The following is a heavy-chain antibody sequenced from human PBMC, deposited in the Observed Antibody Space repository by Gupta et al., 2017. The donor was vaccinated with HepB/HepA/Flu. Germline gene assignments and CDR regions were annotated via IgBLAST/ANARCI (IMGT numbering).Heavy chain of an antibody. CDR3: ARDARDWGLDY. J-gene: IGHJ4*02. Sequence: QVQLQESGPGLVKPSETLSLSCTVSGGSLSSYHWSWIRQPPGKGLEWIGYVYYNGTYNYNTSLKSRVTISIDTSKNQFSLKLRSVTAADTAVYFCARDARDWGLDYWGQGALVTVSS. V-gene: IGHV4-59*01. D-gene: IGHD7-27*01. CDR2: VYYNGTY. CDR1: GGSLSSYH.